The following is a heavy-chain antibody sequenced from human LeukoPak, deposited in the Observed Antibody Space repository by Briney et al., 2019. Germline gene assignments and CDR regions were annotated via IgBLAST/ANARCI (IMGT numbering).Heavy chain of an antibody. J-gene: IGHJ4*02. CDR1: GVTFSTYS. V-gene: IGHV3-48*04. CDR2: ISSSSSTI. D-gene: IGHD6-13*01. CDR3: ARDPSSSLDY. Sequence: GGSLRLSCAASGVTFSTYSTNWVRQAPGKGLEWVSYISSSSSTIYYADSVKGRFTISRDNAKNSLYLQMNSLRAEDTAVYYCARDPSSSLDYWGQGTLVTVSS.